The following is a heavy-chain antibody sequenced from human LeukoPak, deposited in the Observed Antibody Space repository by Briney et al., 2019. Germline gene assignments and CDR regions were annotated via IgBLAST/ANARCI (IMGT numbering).Heavy chain of an antibody. D-gene: IGHD3-3*01. J-gene: IGHJ6*03. CDR2: IKQDGTEK. CDR1: GFTFNGYW. CDR3: ARGGGLTSFGVVVFGTFYYMDV. Sequence: GGSLTLSCAASGFTFNGYWMPWVRQAPGGGVEWVAHIKQDGTEKYYVDSVKGRFTISRDNAKDSVFLEMNSLRGEDTAVYYCARGGGLTSFGVVVFGTFYYMDVWGKGTTVTVSS. V-gene: IGHV3-7*01.